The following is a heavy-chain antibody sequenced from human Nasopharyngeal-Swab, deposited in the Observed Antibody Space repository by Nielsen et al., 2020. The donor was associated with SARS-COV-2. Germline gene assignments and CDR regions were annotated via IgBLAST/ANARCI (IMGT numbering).Heavy chain of an antibody. CDR2: INHSGST. V-gene: IGHV4-34*01. Sequence: QTLSPTRAVYGVSLSGYYWSWIRQPPGQGLEWIGEINHSGSTNYTPSLKSRVTISVDTSKNQFSLKLSSVTAADTAEYYCARDRYCSGGSCYRYYYYYGMDVWGQGTTVTVSS. CDR3: ARDRYCSGGSCYRYYYYYGMDV. J-gene: IGHJ6*02. CDR1: GVSLSGYY. D-gene: IGHD2-15*01.